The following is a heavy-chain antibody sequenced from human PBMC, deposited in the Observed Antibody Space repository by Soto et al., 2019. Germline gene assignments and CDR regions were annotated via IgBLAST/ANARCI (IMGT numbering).Heavy chain of an antibody. CDR3: ARGGNGDYVGYWHFDL. Sequence: QVQLVQSGAEVKKPGASVKVSCKASGYTFSNYYIHWVRLAPGLGLEWMGVINPSGVSTRYAQKFQDRVDMTRDMSTTPVYMELSSLRSEDPAVYFCARGGNGDYVGYWHFDLWGRGTLVTVSS. CDR2: INPSGVST. D-gene: IGHD4-17*01. J-gene: IGHJ2*01. V-gene: IGHV1-46*01. CDR1: GYTFSNYY.